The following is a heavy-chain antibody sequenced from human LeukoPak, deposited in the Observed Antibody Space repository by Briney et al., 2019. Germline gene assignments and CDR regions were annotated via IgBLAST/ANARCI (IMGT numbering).Heavy chain of an antibody. CDR2: ISTSSRTI. J-gene: IGHJ6*02. CDR3: ARDAVDQYYYYGMDV. CDR1: GFTLSSYS. Sequence: GGSLRLSWAASGFTLSSYSMNWVRQAPGKGLEWISYISTSSRTIYYADSVKGRFTISRDNAKNSLYLQMNSLKAEDTAIYFCARDAVDQYYYYGMDVWGQGTTVTVSS. V-gene: IGHV3-48*01. D-gene: IGHD6-19*01.